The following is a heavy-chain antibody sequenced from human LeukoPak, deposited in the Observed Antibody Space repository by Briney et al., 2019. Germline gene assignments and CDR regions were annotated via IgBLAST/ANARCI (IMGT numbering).Heavy chain of an antibody. V-gene: IGHV3-66*01. J-gene: IGHJ4*02. CDR2: IYRDGHT. CDR3: ARVRSGNYFDY. Sequence: GGSLRLSCAASGFTVTCNYMSWVRQAPGKGLEWLSVIYRDGHTYYAESVRGRFTISRDNSKNTLHLQMNSLRAEDTAVYYCARVRSGNYFDYWGQGPLVTVSS. CDR1: GFTVTCNY.